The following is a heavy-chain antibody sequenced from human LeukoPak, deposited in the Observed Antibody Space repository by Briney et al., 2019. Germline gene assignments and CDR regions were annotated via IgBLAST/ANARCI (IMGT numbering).Heavy chain of an antibody. CDR3: ARASGSGWPPPGFDY. CDR2: IYTSGST. D-gene: IGHD6-19*01. CDR1: GGSMSSYY. J-gene: IGHJ4*02. Sequence: SETLSLTCSVSGGSMSSYYWSWIRQPAGKGLEWIGRIYTSGSTNFNPSLKSRVTMSVDTSKNQFSLKLTSVTAADTAVYYCARASGSGWPPPGFDYWGQGTLVTVSS. V-gene: IGHV4-4*07.